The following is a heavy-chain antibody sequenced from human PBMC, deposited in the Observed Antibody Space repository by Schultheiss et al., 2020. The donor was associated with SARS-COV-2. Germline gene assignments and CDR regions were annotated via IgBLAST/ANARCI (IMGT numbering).Heavy chain of an antibody. CDR1: GGSISSYY. Sequence: SETLSLTCTVSGGSISSYYWSWIRQPPGKGLEWIGYIYYSGSTNYNPSLKSRVTMSVDTSKNQFSLKLSSVTAADTAVYYCARHWDCSGGSCYPVADWYFDLWGRGTLVTVSS. CDR3: ARHWDCSGGSCYPVADWYFDL. CDR2: IYYSGST. J-gene: IGHJ2*01. V-gene: IGHV4-59*08. D-gene: IGHD2-15*01.